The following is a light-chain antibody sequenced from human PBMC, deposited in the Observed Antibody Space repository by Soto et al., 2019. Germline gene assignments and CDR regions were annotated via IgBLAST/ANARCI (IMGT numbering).Light chain of an antibody. CDR1: SSDIGAYNY. J-gene: IGLJ1*01. V-gene: IGLV2-14*01. Sequence: QSVLTQPASVSGSPGQSITISCIGTSSDIGAYNYVSWYQQHPGKVPKLMIYEVTNRPSGLSNRFSGSKSGNTASLTISGLHAEDEADYFCSSYTSTSTLYVFGTGTKVTVL. CDR3: SSYTSTSTLYV. CDR2: EVT.